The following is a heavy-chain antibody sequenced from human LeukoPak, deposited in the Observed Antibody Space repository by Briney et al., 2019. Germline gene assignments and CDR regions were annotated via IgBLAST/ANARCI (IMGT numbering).Heavy chain of an antibody. D-gene: IGHD4-17*01. CDR1: GFTLSSYE. CDR2: ISSSGSTI. V-gene: IGHV3-48*03. Sequence: GGSLRLPCAASGFTLSSYEMNWVRQAPGKGLEWVSYISSSGSTIYYADSVKGRFTISRDNAKNSLYLQMNSLRAEDTAVYYCAREGALTVTKDAFDIWGQGTMVTVSS. CDR3: AREGALTVTKDAFDI. J-gene: IGHJ3*02.